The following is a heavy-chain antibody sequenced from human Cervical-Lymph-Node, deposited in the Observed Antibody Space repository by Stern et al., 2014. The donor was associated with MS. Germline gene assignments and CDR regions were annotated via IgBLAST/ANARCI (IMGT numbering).Heavy chain of an antibody. CDR1: GHTFTSYA. J-gene: IGHJ5*02. V-gene: IGHV1-3*04. Sequence: QVQLVQSGAEVKKPGASVKVSCKASGHTFTSYAIHWVRQAPGQRLEWMGRINTANGDTYYSEKFQGRVTFTRDTSANTAYMELFSLTSEDTTVYYCGRGQQSFDPWGQGTLVTVSA. D-gene: IGHD6-13*01. CDR3: GRGQQSFDP. CDR2: INTANGDT.